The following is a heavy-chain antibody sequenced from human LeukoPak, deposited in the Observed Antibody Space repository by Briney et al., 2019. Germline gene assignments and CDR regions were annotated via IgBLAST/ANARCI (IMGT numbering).Heavy chain of an antibody. J-gene: IGHJ4*02. CDR1: GYSISSGYY. D-gene: IGHD3-16*02. CDR3: ARVHTFGGVIVSYFDY. Sequence: SETLSLTCTVSGYSISSGYYWGWIRQPPGKGLEWIGSIYHSGSTYYNPSLKSRVTILVDTSKNQFSLKLSSVTAADTAVYYCARVHTFGGVIVSYFDYWGQGTLVTVSS. CDR2: IYHSGST. V-gene: IGHV4-38-2*02.